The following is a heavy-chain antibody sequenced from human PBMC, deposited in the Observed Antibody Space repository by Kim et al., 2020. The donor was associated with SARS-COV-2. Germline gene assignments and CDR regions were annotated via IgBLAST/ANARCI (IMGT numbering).Heavy chain of an antibody. CDR2: IYSGGAT. Sequence: GGSLRLSCAASGFTVSSNYMSWVRQAPGKGLEWVSVIYSGGATYYADSVKGRFTISRDNSKNTLYLQMNSLRAEDTAVYYCAGSPWLGHYFDYWGQGTLVTVSS. CDR3: AGSPWLGHYFDY. D-gene: IGHD6-19*01. J-gene: IGHJ4*02. CDR1: GFTVSSNY. V-gene: IGHV3-53*01.